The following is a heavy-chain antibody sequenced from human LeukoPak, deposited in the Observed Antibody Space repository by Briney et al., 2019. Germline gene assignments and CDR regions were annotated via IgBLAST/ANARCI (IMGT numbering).Heavy chain of an antibody. V-gene: IGHV3-74*01. CDR1: GFIFSSHY. J-gene: IGHJ3*02. D-gene: IGHD3-10*01. CDR2: INTDGSAT. Sequence: PGGSLRLSCAASGFIFSSHYMHWVRQAPGKGLVWVSRINTDGSATNYADSVEGRFTISRDNAKNTLSLQMNRLGAEDTAVYYCARGRYFFASGSPHAFDIWGRGTMVTVSS. CDR3: ARGRYFFASGSPHAFDI.